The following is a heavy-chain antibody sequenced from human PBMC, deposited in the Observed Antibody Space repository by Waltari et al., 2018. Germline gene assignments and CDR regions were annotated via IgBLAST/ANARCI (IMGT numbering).Heavy chain of an antibody. V-gene: IGHV4-34*01. Sequence: QVQLQQWGAGLLKPSETLSLTCAVYGGSFSGYYWSWIRQPPGKGLGWIGEINHSGSTNYNPSLKSRVTISVDTSKNQFSLKLSSVTAADTAVYYCARSMVQGVNGNLNWFDPWGQGTLVTVSS. J-gene: IGHJ5*02. D-gene: IGHD3-10*01. CDR2: INHSGST. CDR3: ARSMVQGVNGNLNWFDP. CDR1: GGSFSGYY.